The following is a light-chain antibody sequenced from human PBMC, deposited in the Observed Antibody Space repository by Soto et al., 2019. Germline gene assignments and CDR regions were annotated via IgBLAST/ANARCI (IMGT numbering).Light chain of an antibody. CDR1: ETVSTN. CDR2: DVS. J-gene: IGKJ1*01. Sequence: DTVLTQSPATLSVSPGERVTLSCRASETVSTNLAWYQQRPGQAPSLLIYDVSTGGTGIPARFSGRRSGTEFTLTISSLQSEDFGVYYRQQYGSSGTFGQGTKVDIK. V-gene: IGKV3-15*01. CDR3: QQYGSSGT.